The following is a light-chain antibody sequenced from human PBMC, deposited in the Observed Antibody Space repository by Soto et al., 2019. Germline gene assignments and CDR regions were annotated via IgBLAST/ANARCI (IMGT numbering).Light chain of an antibody. V-gene: IGKV3-20*01. Sequence: SVFTYSPVTLSASPAGRATLYCRASQSVSSNYLAWYQQQPGQAPRLLIYGASTRATGIPDRFSGSGSGTDFTLTISRLEPDDSAVYYCQQYGSSPPWTFGQGTKVDIK. CDR3: QQYGSSPPWT. J-gene: IGKJ1*01. CDR2: GAS. CDR1: QSVSSNY.